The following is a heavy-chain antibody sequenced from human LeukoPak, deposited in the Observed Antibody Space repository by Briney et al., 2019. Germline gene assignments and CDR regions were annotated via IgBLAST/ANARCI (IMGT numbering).Heavy chain of an antibody. D-gene: IGHD5-18*01. J-gene: IGHJ4*02. CDR2: IIPIFGTA. CDR3: ARVRGYSYGYSDGGHFDY. V-gene: IGHV1-69*13. Sequence: SVKVPCKASGYTFTSYAISWVRQAPGQGLEWMGGIIPIFGTANYAQKFQGRVTITADESTSTAYMELSSLRSEDTAVYYCARVRGYSYGYSDGGHFDYWGQGTLVAVSS. CDR1: GYTFTSYA.